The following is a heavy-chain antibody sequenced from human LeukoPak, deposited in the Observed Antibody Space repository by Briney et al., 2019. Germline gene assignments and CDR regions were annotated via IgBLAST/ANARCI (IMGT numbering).Heavy chain of an antibody. CDR1: GFTFSSYW. J-gene: IGHJ4*02. D-gene: IGHD3-3*01. Sequence: GGSLRLSCAASGFTFSSYWMSWVRQAPGKGPEWVAHIKQDASQEYHVDSVKGRFTISRDNAKNSRYLQMNSLRAEDTAVYYCARGVVYPAWSGPHWSDDGGEGALVTVSS. V-gene: IGHV3-7*01. CDR2: IKQDASQE. CDR3: ARGVVYPAWSGPHWSDD.